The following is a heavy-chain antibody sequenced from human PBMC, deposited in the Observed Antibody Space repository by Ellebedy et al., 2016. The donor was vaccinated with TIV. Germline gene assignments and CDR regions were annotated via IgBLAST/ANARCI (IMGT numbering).Heavy chain of an antibody. Sequence: GGSLRLSCAASGFTFSPYAMNWVRQAPGKGLEWVSFISGSSLTKNYADSVKGRFTISRDNAKNSLYLQMNSLRVEDTAVHYCARDMGWGNERINDAFDIWGQGTMVTVSS. CDR3: ARDMGWGNERINDAFDI. V-gene: IGHV3-48*04. CDR1: GFTFSPYA. J-gene: IGHJ3*02. CDR2: ISGSSLTK. D-gene: IGHD7-27*01.